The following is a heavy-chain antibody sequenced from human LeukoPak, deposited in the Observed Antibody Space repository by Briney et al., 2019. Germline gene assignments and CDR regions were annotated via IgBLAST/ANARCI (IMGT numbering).Heavy chain of an antibody. Sequence: ASVKVSCKASGYTFTSYDINWVRQATGQGLEWMGWMNPNSGNTGYAQKFQGRVTMTRNTSISTAYMELSSLRSEDTAVYYCASGRSSSYYYYYMDVWGKGTTVTVSS. CDR1: GYTFTSYD. CDR2: MNPNSGNT. CDR3: ASGRSSSYYYYYMDV. D-gene: IGHD6-6*01. V-gene: IGHV1-8*01. J-gene: IGHJ6*03.